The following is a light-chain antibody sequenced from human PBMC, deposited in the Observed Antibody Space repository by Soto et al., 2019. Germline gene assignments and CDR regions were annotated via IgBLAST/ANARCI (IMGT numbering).Light chain of an antibody. CDR1: QSISSW. CDR3: QQYNYWPPIT. J-gene: IGKJ5*01. CDR2: KAS. Sequence: DIQMTQSPSTLSASVGDRVTINCRASQSISSWLAWYQQKPGKAPKLLIYKASSLESGVPSRFSGSGSGTEFTLTISSLQSEDSAVYYCQQYNYWPPITFGQGTRLEIK. V-gene: IGKV1-5*03.